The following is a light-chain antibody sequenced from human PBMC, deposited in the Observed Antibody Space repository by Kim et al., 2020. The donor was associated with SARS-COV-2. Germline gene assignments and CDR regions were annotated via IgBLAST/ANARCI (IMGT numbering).Light chain of an antibody. CDR1: ELGVKY. CDR3: QAWDSSTEV. V-gene: IGLV3-1*01. J-gene: IGLJ3*02. Sequence: SVSPGQTASITCSGDELGVKYACWYKQKPGQSPVLVIYQDSKRPSGFPERFSGSNSGNTATLTISGTQAMDEADYYCQAWDSSTEVFGGGTQLTVL. CDR2: QDS.